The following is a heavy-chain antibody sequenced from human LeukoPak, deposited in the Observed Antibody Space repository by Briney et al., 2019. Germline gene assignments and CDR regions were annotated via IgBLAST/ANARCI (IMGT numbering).Heavy chain of an antibody. V-gene: IGHV3-30*02. J-gene: IGHJ4*02. D-gene: IGHD3-10*01. CDR3: AKDSGSGSYVVY. CDR2: IRYDGSNK. Sequence: GRSLRLSCAASGFTFSSYGMRWVGQAPGKGLEWVAFIRYDGSNKYYADSVKGRFTISRDNSKNTLYLQMNSLRAEDTAVYYCAKDSGSGSYVVYWGQGTLVTVSS. CDR1: GFTFSSYG.